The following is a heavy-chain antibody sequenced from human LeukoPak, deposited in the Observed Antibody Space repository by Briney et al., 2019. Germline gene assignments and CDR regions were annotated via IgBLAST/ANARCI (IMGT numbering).Heavy chain of an antibody. CDR2: IYSTGNT. CDR1: GGSITNGGYY. D-gene: IGHD4-23*01. CDR3: AGGYGGRTDY. J-gene: IGHJ4*02. V-gene: IGHV4-61*10. Sequence: SETLSLTCTVSGGSITNGGYYWSWIRQPAGKGLEWIGRIYSTGNTNYNPSLKSRVTISLDTSKNQFSLKLSSVTAADTAVYYCAGGYGGRTDYWGQGTLVTVSS.